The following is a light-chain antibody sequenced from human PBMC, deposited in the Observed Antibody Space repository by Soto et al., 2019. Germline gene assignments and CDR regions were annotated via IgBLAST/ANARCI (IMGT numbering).Light chain of an antibody. CDR1: SSDVGGCNC. V-gene: IGLV2-14*01. Sequence: QSALTQPASVSGSPGQSITISCTGTSSDVGGCNCVSWYQQHPGKAPKLMIYEVNNQPSGVSNRFSGSKSGNTASLTISGLQAEDEADYYCSSFTSTSTYVLGTGTKLTVL. CDR3: SSFTSTSTYV. CDR2: EVN. J-gene: IGLJ1*01.